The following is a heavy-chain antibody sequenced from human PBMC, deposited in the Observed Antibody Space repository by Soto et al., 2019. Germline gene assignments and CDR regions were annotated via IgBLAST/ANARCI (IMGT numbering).Heavy chain of an antibody. V-gene: IGHV1-18*01. CDR3: QASVDTAMVTYY. CDR1: GYTFTSYG. CDR2: ISAYNGNT. Sequence: QVQLVQSGAEVKKPGASVKVSCKASGYTFTSYGISWVRQAPGQGLEWMGWISAYNGNTNYAQKLQVRVTMTTDTSTSTAYVELRSLRSDDTAVYYCQASVDTAMVTYYWGQGTLVTVSS. J-gene: IGHJ4*02. D-gene: IGHD5-18*01.